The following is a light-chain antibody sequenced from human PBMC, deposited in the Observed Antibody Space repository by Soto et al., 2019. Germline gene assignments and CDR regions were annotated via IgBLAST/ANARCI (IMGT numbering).Light chain of an antibody. V-gene: IGKV1-39*01. J-gene: IGKJ5*01. CDR2: DSY. Sequence: DIQMTQSPSSLSASVGDRITITCRASQSIGTFLHWYQQKPGQAPKLLIHDSYYLQSGVPSRFSGSGSGTDFTLTISSLQPEDFATYYCQQSYSSSPITFGQGTRL. CDR3: QQSYSSSPIT. CDR1: QSIGTF.